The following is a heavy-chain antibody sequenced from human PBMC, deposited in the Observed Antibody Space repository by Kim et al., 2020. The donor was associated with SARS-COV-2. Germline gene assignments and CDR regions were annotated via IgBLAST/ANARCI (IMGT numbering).Heavy chain of an antibody. Sequence: RVTISVDTSKNQFSLKLSSVTAADTAVYYCARGPQLLWFGELYYYYGMDVWGQGTTVTVSS. CDR3: ARGPQLLWFGELYYYYGMDV. J-gene: IGHJ6*02. V-gene: IGHV4-34*01. D-gene: IGHD3-10*01.